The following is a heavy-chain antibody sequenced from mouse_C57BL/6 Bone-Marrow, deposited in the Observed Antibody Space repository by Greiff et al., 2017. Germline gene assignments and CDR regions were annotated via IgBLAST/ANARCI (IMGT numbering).Heavy chain of an antibody. V-gene: IGHV1-81*01. CDR2: IDPRSGNT. J-gene: IGHJ3*01. Sequence: QVQLQQSGAELVRPGASVKLSCKASGYTFTSSGISWVKQRPGQGLEWIGRIDPRSGNTYYNEKFKGKATLTADKSSSTAYMELRSLTSEDTAVYYCARSYQLWGSWFAYWGQGTLVTVSA. CDR1: GYTFTSSG. D-gene: IGHD1-1*02. CDR3: ARSYQLWGSWFAY.